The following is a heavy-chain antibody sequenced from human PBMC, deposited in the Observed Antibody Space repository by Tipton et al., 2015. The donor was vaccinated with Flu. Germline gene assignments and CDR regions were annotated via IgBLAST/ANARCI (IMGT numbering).Heavy chain of an antibody. CDR1: GGSFSAYY. D-gene: IGHD4-23*01. J-gene: IGHJ3*01. CDR2: VNHSGGT. V-gene: IGHV4-34*01. CDR3: AGTMLVTPDAFDV. Sequence: TLSLTCTISGGSFSAYYWSWIRQSPGKGLEWIGEVNHSGGTNYNPSLKGRVTISLDTSKNHFSLERSSVTAADTAVYYCAGTMLVTPDAFDVWGQGTMVTVSS.